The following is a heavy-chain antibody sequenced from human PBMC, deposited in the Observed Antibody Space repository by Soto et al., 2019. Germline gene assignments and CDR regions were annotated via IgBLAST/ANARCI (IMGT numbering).Heavy chain of an antibody. CDR3: AREVRGYSYGLDY. CDR2: IYYSGST. V-gene: IGHV4-59*01. Sequence: SETLSLTCTVSGGSISSYYWSWIRQPPGKGLEWIGYIYYSGSTNYNPSLKSRVTISVDTSKNQFSLKLSSVTAADTAVYYCAREVRGYSYGLDYWGPGPLVTVYS. CDR1: GGSISSYY. J-gene: IGHJ4*02. D-gene: IGHD5-18*01.